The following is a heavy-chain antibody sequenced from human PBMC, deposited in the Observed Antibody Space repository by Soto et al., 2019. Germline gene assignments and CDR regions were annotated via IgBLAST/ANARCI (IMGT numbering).Heavy chain of an antibody. CDR3: ATSYGSGSRAFDY. V-gene: IGHV1-69*02. D-gene: IGHD3-10*01. CDR2: FNPILSMS. CDR1: VDTFNFYS. Sequence: QVQLVQSGAEVKKPGSSVKVSCKASVDTFNFYSINWVRQAPGLGLEWVGRFNPILSMSNSAQKFQGRVTLTADKSASTAYMVLSSLRSDDTAMYYCATSYGSGSRAFDYWGQGALVTVSS. J-gene: IGHJ4*02.